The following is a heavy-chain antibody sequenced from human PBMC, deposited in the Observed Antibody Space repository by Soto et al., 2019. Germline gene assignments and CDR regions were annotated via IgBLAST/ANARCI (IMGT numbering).Heavy chain of an antibody. Sequence: EVQLLESGGGLVQPGGSLRLSCAGSGFTFNNFAMSWVRQAPGKGLEWVSVISGSGGSAYYEDSGKGRFSIPRDNSKNTLYLQMSRLRDDETAVYLCAKDRTSTVSTKSCRDVWGQGSTVTVAS. CDR3: AKDRTSTVSTKSCRDV. V-gene: IGHV3-23*01. CDR1: GFTFNNFA. J-gene: IGHJ6*01. D-gene: IGHD4-17*01. CDR2: ISGSGGSA.